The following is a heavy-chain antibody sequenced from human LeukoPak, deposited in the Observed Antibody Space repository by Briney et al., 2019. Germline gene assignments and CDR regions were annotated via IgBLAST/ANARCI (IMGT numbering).Heavy chain of an antibody. CDR2: ISSSSSYI. D-gene: IGHD6-13*01. J-gene: IGHJ4*02. V-gene: IGHV3-21*01. Sequence: KAGGSLRLSCAASGFTFSSYSMNWVRQAPGKGLEWVSSISSSSSYIYYADSVKGRFTISRDNAKNSLYLQMNSLRAEDTAVYYCARDFSIAAAGNWGQGTLVTVSS. CDR3: ARDFSIAAAGN. CDR1: GFTFSSYS.